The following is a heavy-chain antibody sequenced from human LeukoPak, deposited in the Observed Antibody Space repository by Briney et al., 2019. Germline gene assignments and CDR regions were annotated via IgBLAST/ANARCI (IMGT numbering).Heavy chain of an antibody. CDR3: ARGDYDILTGYYPFDY. V-gene: IGHV1-18*04. CDR1: GYTFTSYG. Sequence: GASVKVSCKASGYTFTSYGISWVRQAPGQGLEWMGWISAYNGNTNYAQKLQGRVTMTTDTSTSTAYMELRSLRSDDTAVYYCARGDYDILTGYYPFDYWGREPWSPSPQ. D-gene: IGHD3-9*01. CDR2: ISAYNGNT. J-gene: IGHJ4*02.